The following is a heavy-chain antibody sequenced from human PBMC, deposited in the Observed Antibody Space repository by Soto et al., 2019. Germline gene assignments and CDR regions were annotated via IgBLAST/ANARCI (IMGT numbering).Heavy chain of an antibody. CDR2: MNPNSGNT. D-gene: IGHD1-26*01. CDR3: ASRLGAENWFDP. J-gene: IGHJ5*02. CDR1: GYTFTSYD. V-gene: IGHV1-8*01. Sequence: ASVKVSCKASGYTFTSYDINWVRQATGQGLEWMGWMNPNSGNTGYAQKFQGRVTMTRNTSISTAYMELSSLRSEDTAVYYCASRLGAENWFDPWGQGTLVTVSS.